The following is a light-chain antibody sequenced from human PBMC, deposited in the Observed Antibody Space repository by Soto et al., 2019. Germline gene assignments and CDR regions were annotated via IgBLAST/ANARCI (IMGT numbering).Light chain of an antibody. CDR3: QQYNNYWT. CDR2: DAS. J-gene: IGKJ1*01. V-gene: IGKV1-5*01. CDR1: QTISTW. Sequence: EIQRTQSNPTLSASVGDRVTITCRASQTISTWMAWYQQKPGKAPKVLIFDASSLKSGVPSRFSGGGSGTEFTLTISSLQPDDFATYYCQQYNNYWTFGQGTKV.